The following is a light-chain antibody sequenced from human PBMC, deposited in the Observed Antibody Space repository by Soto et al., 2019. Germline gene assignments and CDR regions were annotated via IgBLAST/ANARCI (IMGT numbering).Light chain of an antibody. CDR2: GNT. V-gene: IGLV1-40*01. J-gene: IGLJ1*01. CDR3: QSYDSSLSGSV. CDR1: SSNIGALYD. Sequence: QSVLTQPPSVSGAAGQRVTISCTGSSSNIGALYDVHWYQQLPGTAPKLLIYGNTNRPSEVPDRFSASKSATSASLAITGLQAEDEADYYCQSYDSSLSGSVFGNGTKVTVL.